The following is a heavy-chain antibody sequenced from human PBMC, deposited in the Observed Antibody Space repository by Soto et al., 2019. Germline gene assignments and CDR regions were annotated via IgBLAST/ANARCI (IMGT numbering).Heavy chain of an antibody. Sequence: QLKLVESGGGVVQPGRSLRLSCAASGFTFSSYGMHWVRQAPGKGLEWVAIVWYDGSRQYYTDSLKGRFTISRDNSKNMVYLQMNSLRAEDTAVYYCSRGGLAAAATDTWGQGTLVNVSS. V-gene: IGHV3-33*01. CDR2: VWYDGSRQ. CDR3: SRGGLAAAATDT. J-gene: IGHJ4*02. CDR1: GFTFSSYG. D-gene: IGHD2-2*01.